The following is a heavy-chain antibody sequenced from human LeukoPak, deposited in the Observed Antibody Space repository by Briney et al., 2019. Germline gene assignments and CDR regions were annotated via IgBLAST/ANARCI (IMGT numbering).Heavy chain of an antibody. D-gene: IGHD4-17*01. Sequence: GRSLRLSCAASGFTFDDYAMHWVRQAPGKGLEWVSAIRGDGGSTYYADSAKGRFTISRDNSKNTLFLQMNSLRAEDTAVYYCAKPGIFEYGDYGYGYFDYWGQGTLVTVSS. V-gene: IGHV3-23*01. CDR3: AKPGIFEYGDYGYGYFDY. J-gene: IGHJ4*02. CDR2: IRGDGGST. CDR1: GFTFDDYA.